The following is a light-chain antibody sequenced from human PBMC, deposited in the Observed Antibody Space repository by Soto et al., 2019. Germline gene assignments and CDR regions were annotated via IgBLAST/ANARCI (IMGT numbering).Light chain of an antibody. CDR3: QQRSNWTPALT. CDR2: DAS. CDR1: QSVRSN. Sequence: EIVMTQSPVTLSVSPGERATLSCRASQSVRSNLAWYQQKPGQAPRLLIYDASNRATGIPARFSGSGSGTDFTLTISSLEPEDFAVYYCQQRSNWTPALTFGGGTKVDIK. V-gene: IGKV3-11*01. J-gene: IGKJ4*01.